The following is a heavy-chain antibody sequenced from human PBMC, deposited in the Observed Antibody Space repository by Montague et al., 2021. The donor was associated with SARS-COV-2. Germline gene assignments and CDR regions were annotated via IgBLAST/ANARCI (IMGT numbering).Heavy chain of an antibody. CDR2: IFHTGRA. D-gene: IGHD2/OR15-2a*01. CDR3: ARVRLFYYLDY. Sequence: TLSLTCTVSGTSIRSGGYYWTWIRQHPGKGLEWIGYIFHTGRAYYNPSLETRVNISVDTSNNLFSLRLSSVTAANTAMYFCARVRLFYYLDYWGQGTLATVSS. V-gene: IGHV4-31*03. J-gene: IGHJ4*02. CDR1: GTSIRSGGYY.